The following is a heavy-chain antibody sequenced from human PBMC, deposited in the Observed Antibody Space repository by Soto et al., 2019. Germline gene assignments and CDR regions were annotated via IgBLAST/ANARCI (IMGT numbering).Heavy chain of an antibody. D-gene: IGHD3-22*01. V-gene: IGHV1-69*01. Sequence: QVQLVQSGAEVKKPGSSVKVSCKASGGTFSSYAISWVRQAPGQGLEWMGGIIPIFGTANYAQKFQGRVPITADESTSTAYMVLSSLRSEDTAVYYCARSRVTYYYDRSAFDIWGQGTMVTVSS. CDR2: IIPIFGTA. J-gene: IGHJ3*02. CDR1: GGTFSSYA. CDR3: ARSRVTYYYDRSAFDI.